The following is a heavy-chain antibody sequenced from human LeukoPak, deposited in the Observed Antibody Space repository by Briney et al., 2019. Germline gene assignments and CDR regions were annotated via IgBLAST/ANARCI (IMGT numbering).Heavy chain of an antibody. Sequence: SETLSLTCTVSGGSISSSSYYWGWIRQPPGKGLEWIGSIYYSGSTYYNPSLKSRVTISVDTSKNQFSLKLSSMTAADTAVYYCARITYSSGWGDAFDIWGQGTMVTVSS. CDR3: ARITYSSGWGDAFDI. V-gene: IGHV4-39*07. D-gene: IGHD6-19*01. CDR2: IYYSGST. CDR1: GGSISSSSYY. J-gene: IGHJ3*02.